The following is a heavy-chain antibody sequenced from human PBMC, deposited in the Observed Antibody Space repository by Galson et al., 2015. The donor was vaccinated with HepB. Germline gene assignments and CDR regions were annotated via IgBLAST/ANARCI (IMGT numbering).Heavy chain of an antibody. V-gene: IGHV3-21*01. D-gene: IGHD2/OR15-2a*01. CDR2: ISSSSSYI. CDR3: ASLPERSDSTSALDY. Sequence: SLRLSCAASGFSFSSYSMNWVRQAPGKGLEWVSSISSSSSYIHYADSVKGRFTISRDNAKNSLYLQMNSLRAEDTAVFYCASLPERSDSTSALDYWGQGTLVTVSS. CDR1: GFSFSSYS. J-gene: IGHJ4*02.